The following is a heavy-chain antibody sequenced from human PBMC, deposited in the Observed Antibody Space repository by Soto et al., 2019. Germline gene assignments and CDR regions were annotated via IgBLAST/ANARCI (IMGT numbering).Heavy chain of an antibody. V-gene: IGHV3-48*02. CDR1: GFTFSTYA. J-gene: IGHJ4*02. Sequence: GGSLRLSCAASGFTFSTYAVNWLRQAPGKGLEWLSYISSSSGTIYYADSVKGRFTISRDNDKNSLFLQMNSLRDEDTAVYYCARGARIHSPKFSFDSWGRGILVTVSS. CDR3: ARGARIHSPKFSFDS. CDR2: ISSSSGTI.